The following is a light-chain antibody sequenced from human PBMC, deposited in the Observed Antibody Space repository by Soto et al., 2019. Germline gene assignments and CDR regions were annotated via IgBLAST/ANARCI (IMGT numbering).Light chain of an antibody. J-gene: IGLJ1*01. CDR3: SSYTSSSTSHV. CDR2: EVS. CDR1: SRDVGGYNY. Sequence: QSALTQPASVSGSPGQSITISCTGTSRDVGGYNYVSWYQQHPGKAPPLMIYEVSNRPSGVSNRFSGSKSGNTASLTISGLQAADEADYYCSSYTSSSTSHVFGTGTKVTVL. V-gene: IGLV2-14*01.